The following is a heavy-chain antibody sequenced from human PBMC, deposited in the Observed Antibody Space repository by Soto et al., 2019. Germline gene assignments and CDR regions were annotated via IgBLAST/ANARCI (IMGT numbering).Heavy chain of an antibody. CDR2: INPNSGGT. Sequence: QVQLVQSGAEVKKPGASVKVSCKASGYTFTGYYMHWVRQAPGQGLEWMGWINPNSGGTNYAQKFQGWVTMTRDTSISTAYMELSRLRSDDTAVYYCERDSSSWPYYFDYWGQGTLVTVSS. V-gene: IGHV1-2*04. J-gene: IGHJ4*02. CDR3: ERDSSSWPYYFDY. D-gene: IGHD6-13*01. CDR1: GYTFTGYY.